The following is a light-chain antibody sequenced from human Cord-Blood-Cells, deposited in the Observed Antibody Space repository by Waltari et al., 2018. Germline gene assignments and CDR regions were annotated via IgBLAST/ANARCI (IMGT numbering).Light chain of an antibody. V-gene: IGLV2-8*01. Sequence: QSARTQPPSASGSPGQSVTISCTGTSSDVGGDTYVSWYQQHPGKAPNLMIDEASQRPSGVPDRFSGSKSGNTASLTVSGLQAEDEADYYCSSYAGSNNLVFGGGTKLTVL. CDR3: SSYAGSNNLV. CDR2: EAS. J-gene: IGLJ2*01. CDR1: SSDVGGDTY.